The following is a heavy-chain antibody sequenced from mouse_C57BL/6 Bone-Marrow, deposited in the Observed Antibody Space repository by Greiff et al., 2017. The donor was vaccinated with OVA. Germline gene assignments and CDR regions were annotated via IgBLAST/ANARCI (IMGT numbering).Heavy chain of an antibody. CDR3: ARSDYYGSPDY. D-gene: IGHD1-1*01. CDR1: GYAFSSSW. J-gene: IGHJ2*01. V-gene: IGHV1-82*01. CDR2: IYPGDGDT. Sequence: QVQLKQSGPELVKPGASVKISCKASGYAFSSSWMNWVKQRPGKGLEWIGRIYPGDGDTNYNGKFKGKATLTADKSSSTAYMQLSSLTSEDSAVYFCARSDYYGSPDYWGQGTTLTVSS.